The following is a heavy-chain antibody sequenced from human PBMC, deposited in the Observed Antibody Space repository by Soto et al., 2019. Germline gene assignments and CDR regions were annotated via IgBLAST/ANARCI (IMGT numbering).Heavy chain of an antibody. CDR3: ARHLLWVTAMVRGFDY. CDR2: IYYSGST. J-gene: IGHJ4*02. CDR1: GGSISSSSYY. D-gene: IGHD5-18*01. Sequence: PSETLSLTCTVSGGSISSSSYYWGWIRQPPGKGLEWIGSIYYSGSTYYNPSLKSRVTISVDTSKNQFSLKLSSVTAADTAVYYCARHLLWVTAMVRGFDYWGQGTLVTVSS. V-gene: IGHV4-39*01.